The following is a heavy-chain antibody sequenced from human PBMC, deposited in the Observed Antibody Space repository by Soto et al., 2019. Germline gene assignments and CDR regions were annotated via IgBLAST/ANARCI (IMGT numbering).Heavy chain of an antibody. Sequence: QVQLVESGGGVVQPGRSLRLSCAASGFTFSSYGMHWVRQAPGKGLEWVAVISYDGSNKYYADSVKGRFTISRDNSKNXXYXQXXSLRAEDTAVYYCAKDIGYGDYEGAHYYYYYGMDVWGQGTTVTVSS. CDR2: ISYDGSNK. D-gene: IGHD4-17*01. J-gene: IGHJ6*02. CDR3: AKDIGYGDYEGAHYYYYYGMDV. V-gene: IGHV3-30*18. CDR1: GFTFSSYG.